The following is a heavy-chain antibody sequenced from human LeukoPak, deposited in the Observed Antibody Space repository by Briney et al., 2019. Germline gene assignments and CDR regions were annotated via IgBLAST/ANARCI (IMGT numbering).Heavy chain of an antibody. CDR3: ARAHYCSSTSCYAGDWFDP. Sequence: SETLSLTCTVSGGSTSSYYWSWIRQPPGKGLEWIGEINHSGSTNYNPSLKSRVTISVDTSKNQFSLKLSSVTAADTAVYYCARAHYCSSTSCYAGDWFDPWGQGTLVTVSS. J-gene: IGHJ5*02. V-gene: IGHV4-34*01. D-gene: IGHD2-2*01. CDR1: GGSTSSYY. CDR2: INHSGST.